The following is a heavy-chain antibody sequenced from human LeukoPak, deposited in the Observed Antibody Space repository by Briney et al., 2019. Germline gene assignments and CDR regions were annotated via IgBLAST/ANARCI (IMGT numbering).Heavy chain of an antibody. CDR3: ATDCSGNRCYSL. CDR2: ISAGSSNT. V-gene: IGHV3-43*02. D-gene: IGHD2-15*01. CDR1: GFTFSTYA. Sequence: PGGSLRLSCAASGFTFSTYAMGWVRLAPGKGLEWVSTISAGSSNTYYADSVKGRFTISRDNSKNSLYLQMNSLRLGDTALYYCATDCSGNRCYSLWGPGTLVTVSS. J-gene: IGHJ4*02.